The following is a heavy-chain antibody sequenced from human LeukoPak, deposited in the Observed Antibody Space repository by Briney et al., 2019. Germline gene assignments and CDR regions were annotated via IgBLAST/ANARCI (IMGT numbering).Heavy chain of an antibody. CDR1: DSSITSTYY. CDR2: VFRLQTVRT. CDR3: ARVLHAPYLIDS. Sequence: PSDTLSLTCTVSDSSITSTYYWAWFRQPPGKGLEWIATVFRLQTVRTFNNPSLESRVTMSLDPSQSQFSLNLTSVTAADTALYFCARVLHAPYLIDSWGQGTLVTASS. D-gene: IGHD2-8*01. J-gene: IGHJ4*02. V-gene: IGHV4-38-2*02.